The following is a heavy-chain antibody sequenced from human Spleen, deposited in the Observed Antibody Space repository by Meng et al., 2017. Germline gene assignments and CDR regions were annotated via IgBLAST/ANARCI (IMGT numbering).Heavy chain of an antibody. V-gene: IGHV3-43D*04. CDR1: GFTFDDYA. CDR3: AKEDTSGYYYYGMDV. J-gene: IGHJ6*02. Sequence: GESLKISCAASGFTFDDYAMHWVRQAPGKGLKWVSLISWDGVTTYYADSVKGRFTISRDNSKNSLYLQMNSLRAEDTALYYCAKEDTSGYYYYGMDVWGQGTTVTVSS. CDR2: ISWDGVTT. D-gene: IGHD6-19*01.